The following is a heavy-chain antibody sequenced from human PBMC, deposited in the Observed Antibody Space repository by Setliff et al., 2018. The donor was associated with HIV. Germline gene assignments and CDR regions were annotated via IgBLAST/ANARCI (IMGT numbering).Heavy chain of an antibody. D-gene: IGHD3-16*01. CDR2: IYTSGRT. CDR1: GVAISGSGYY. Sequence: PSETLSLTCSVSGVAISGSGYYWSWIRQPPGKGLEWIGYIYTSGRTSSNPALKSLVTISVDTSKNQFSLKLSSVTAADTAVYYCARAGGGGRWLHLSYWYFDLWGRGTLVTVSS. CDR3: ARAGGGGRWLHLSYWYFDL. V-gene: IGHV4-61*08. J-gene: IGHJ2*01.